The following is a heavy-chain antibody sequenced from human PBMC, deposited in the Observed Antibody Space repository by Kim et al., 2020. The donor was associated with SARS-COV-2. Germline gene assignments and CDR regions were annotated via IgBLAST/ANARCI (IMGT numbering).Heavy chain of an antibody. CDR2: ISAYNGNT. D-gene: IGHD3-3*01. Sequence: ASVKVSCKASGYTFTSYGISWVRQAPGQGLEWMGWISAYNGNTNYAQKLQGRVTMTTDTSTSTAYMELRSLRSDDTAVYYCARDQRDYDFWSGYSFYYYYYMDVWGKGTTVTVSS. CDR3: ARDQRDYDFWSGYSFYYYYYMDV. J-gene: IGHJ6*03. V-gene: IGHV1-18*01. CDR1: GYTFTSYG.